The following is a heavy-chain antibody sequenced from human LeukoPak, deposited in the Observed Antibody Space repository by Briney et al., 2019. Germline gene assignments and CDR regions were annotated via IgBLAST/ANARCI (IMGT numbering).Heavy chain of an antibody. D-gene: IGHD2-8*01. J-gene: IGHJ6*03. CDR2: FSGSGGTA. CDR3: ANGNRCTSPNCLGYYYFYMDV. CDR1: GFTFSSYA. Sequence: GGSLRLSCAASGFTFSSYAMNWVRQAPGRGLEWVSGFSGSGGTAYYADSVKGRFTISRDNSKNTLYLQMNSLRAEDTAVYYCANGNRCTSPNCLGYYYFYMDVWGKGTTVTVSS. V-gene: IGHV3-23*01.